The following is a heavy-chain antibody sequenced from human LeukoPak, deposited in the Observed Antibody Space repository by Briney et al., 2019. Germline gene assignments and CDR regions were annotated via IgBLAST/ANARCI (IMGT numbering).Heavy chain of an antibody. CDR2: IDPGDSFT. D-gene: IGHD2-8*02. Sequence: GESLKISCKGSGCSFSSYWISWVRQMPGKGLEWMGRIDPGDSFTKYRPSLEGRVTISADESLSTVYLQWSSLKASDTAIYYCARDGGGVSSWVSHWGQGTLVTVSS. J-gene: IGHJ4*02. CDR1: GCSFSSYW. V-gene: IGHV5-10-1*01. CDR3: ARDGGGVSSWVSH.